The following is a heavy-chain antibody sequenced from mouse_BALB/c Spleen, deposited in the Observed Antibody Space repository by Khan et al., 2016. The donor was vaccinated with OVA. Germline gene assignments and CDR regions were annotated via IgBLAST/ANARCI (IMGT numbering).Heavy chain of an antibody. CDR2: ISSGGSYT. CDR3: ARQPGYYEGSAMDY. Sequence: EVELVESGGDLVKPGGSLKLSCAASGFTFSSYGMSWVRQPPDKRLEWVATISSGGSYTYYPDTLKRRFTISRDNAKNTLYLQMSSLKSEDTAMYYSARQPGYYEGSAMDYWGQGTSVTVSS. V-gene: IGHV5-6*01. D-gene: IGHD2-3*01. J-gene: IGHJ4*01. CDR1: GFTFSSYG.